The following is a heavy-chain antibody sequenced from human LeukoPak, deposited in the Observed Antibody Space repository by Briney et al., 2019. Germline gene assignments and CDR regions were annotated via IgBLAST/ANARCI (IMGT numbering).Heavy chain of an antibody. V-gene: IGHV4-59*01. CDR3: ASGYCGGACQLGGVDM. Sequence: ASETLSLTCTVSGGSISSYYWSWLRQPPGKVLEYIGYTHYSGSTNYNPSLKSRVTISLDTSGNQFSLKLSSVTAADTAVYYCASGYCGGACQLGGVDMWGQGTMVTVSS. CDR2: THYSGST. CDR1: GGSISSYY. J-gene: IGHJ3*02. D-gene: IGHD2-21*02.